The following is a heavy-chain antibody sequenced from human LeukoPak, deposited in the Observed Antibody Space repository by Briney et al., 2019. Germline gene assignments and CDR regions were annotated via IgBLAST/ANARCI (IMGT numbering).Heavy chain of an antibody. CDR1: GGSISSSSYY. J-gene: IGHJ4*02. Sequence: SETLSLTCTVSGGSISSSSYYWGWIRQPPGKGLEWIGSIYYSGSTYYNPSLKSRVTISVDTSKNQFSLKLSSVTAADTAVYYCARLTLMITFGEVISWGQGTLVTVSS. CDR2: IYYSGST. CDR3: ARLTLMITFGEVIS. D-gene: IGHD3-16*01. V-gene: IGHV4-39*07.